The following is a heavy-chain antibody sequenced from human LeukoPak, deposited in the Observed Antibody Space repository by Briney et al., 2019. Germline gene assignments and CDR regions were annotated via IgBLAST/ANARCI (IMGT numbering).Heavy chain of an antibody. J-gene: IGHJ4*02. CDR2: IRGSGGST. V-gene: IGHV3-23*01. Sequence: GSLRLSCAASGLTFSSYAMSWVRQAPGKGLEWVSVIRGSGGSTYYADSVKGRFTISRDNAKNTLYLQMNSLRAEDTAVYYCAKDVRATYFDYWGQGTLVTVSS. CDR3: AKDVRATYFDY. CDR1: GLTFSSYA.